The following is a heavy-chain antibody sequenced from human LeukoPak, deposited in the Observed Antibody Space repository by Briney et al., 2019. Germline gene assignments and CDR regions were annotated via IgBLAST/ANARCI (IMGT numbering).Heavy chain of an antibody. Sequence: GGSLRLSCAASGFTFSSYGMHWVRQAPGKGLEWVAVIWYDGSNKYYADSVKGRFTISRDNSKNTLYLQMNSLRAEDTAVYYCARGMRIQLWFDYWGQGTLVTVSS. J-gene: IGHJ4*02. V-gene: IGHV3-33*01. CDR1: GFTFSSYG. CDR3: ARGMRIQLWFDY. D-gene: IGHD5-18*01. CDR2: IWYDGSNK.